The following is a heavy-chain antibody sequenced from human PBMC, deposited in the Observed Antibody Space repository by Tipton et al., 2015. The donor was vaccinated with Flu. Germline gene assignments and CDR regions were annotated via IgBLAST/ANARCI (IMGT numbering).Heavy chain of an antibody. V-gene: IGHV4-38-2*02. CDR3: ARRDFSTYVSDPKNWFDR. Sequence: TLSLTCTVSGDSIRSDYYWGWIRQPPGKGLEWVGNIHHTGNRYYNPSLKSRVTISVDRSKNQFSLTMISVTAADTAVYYCARRDFSTYVSDPKNWFDRWGQGTLVTVPS. D-gene: IGHD4-11*01. CDR2: IHHTGNR. CDR1: GDSIRSDYY. J-gene: IGHJ5*02.